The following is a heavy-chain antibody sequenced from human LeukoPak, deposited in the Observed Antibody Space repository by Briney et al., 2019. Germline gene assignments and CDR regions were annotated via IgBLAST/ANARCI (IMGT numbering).Heavy chain of an antibody. CDR1: GFTFSSYA. CDR3: AKGRDGYYGSGSNWFDP. J-gene: IGHJ5*02. CDR2: ISDTGRST. V-gene: IGHV3-23*01. Sequence: PGASLRLSCAASGFTFSSYAMSWVRQVPGEGLEWVSAISDTGRSTYYADSVNGRFTISRDNSKNMLFLQMNSLRAEDTALYYCAKGRDGYYGSGSNWFDPWGQGTLVTVSS. D-gene: IGHD3-10*01.